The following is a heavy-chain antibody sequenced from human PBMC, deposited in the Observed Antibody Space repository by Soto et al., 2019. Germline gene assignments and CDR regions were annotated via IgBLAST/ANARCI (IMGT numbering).Heavy chain of an antibody. CDR1: GFTFSSYW. D-gene: IGHD2-15*01. J-gene: IGHJ4*02. CDR3: VRTRVVVAAATREDY. CDR2: INSDGSST. V-gene: IGHV3-74*01. Sequence: EVQLVESGGGLVQPGGSLRLSCAASGFTFSSYWMHWVRQAPGKGLGWVSRINSDGSSTSYADSVKGRFTISRDNEKKTLYLQMNSLRAEDTAVYYCVRTRVVVAAATREDYWGEGTLVTVSS.